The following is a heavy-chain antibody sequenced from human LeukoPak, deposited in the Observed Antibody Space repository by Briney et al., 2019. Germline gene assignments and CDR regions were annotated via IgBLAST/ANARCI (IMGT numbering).Heavy chain of an antibody. D-gene: IGHD3-16*01. CDR2: INHSGST. CDR1: GGSFSGYY. CDR3: ARHYGP. J-gene: IGHJ5*02. V-gene: IGHV4-34*01. Sequence: SETLSLTCAVYGGSFSGYYWSWIRQPPGKGLEWIGEINHSGSTNYNPSLKSRVTISADTSRNQFSLKLTSVTAADTAVYYCARHYGPWGQGTLVTVSS.